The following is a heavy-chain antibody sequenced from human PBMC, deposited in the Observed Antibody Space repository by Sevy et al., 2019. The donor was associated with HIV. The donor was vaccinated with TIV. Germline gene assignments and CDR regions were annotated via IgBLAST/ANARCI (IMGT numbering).Heavy chain of an antibody. J-gene: IGHJ3*02. CDR1: GFTFRNYV. D-gene: IGHD3-10*01. Sequence: GGSLRLSSAASGFTFRNYVMNWVRQPPGKGLEWVSVISDGGGTTYYADSVKGRFTISRDDSKSTLYLQMNSLRVEDTAVYFCAKRVAGALAALDIWGQGTMVTVSS. CDR3: AKRVAGALAALDI. V-gene: IGHV3-23*01. CDR2: ISDGGGTT.